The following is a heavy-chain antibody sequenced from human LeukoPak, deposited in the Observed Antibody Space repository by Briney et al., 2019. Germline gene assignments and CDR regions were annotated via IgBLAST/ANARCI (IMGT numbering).Heavy chain of an antibody. J-gene: IGHJ3*02. D-gene: IGHD1-1*01. V-gene: IGHV3-7*01. CDR1: GFTFSSSA. Sequence: GGSLRLSCAASGFTFSSSAMSWVRQAPGKGLEWVANIKEDGNEKYYVDSVKGRFTISRDNTKNSLYLQMNSLRAEDTAVYYCAREQLVERADAFDIWGQGTMVTVSS. CDR2: IKEDGNEK. CDR3: AREQLVERADAFDI.